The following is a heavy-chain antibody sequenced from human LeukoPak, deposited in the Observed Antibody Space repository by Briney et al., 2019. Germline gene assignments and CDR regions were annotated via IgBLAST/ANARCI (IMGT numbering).Heavy chain of an antibody. J-gene: IGHJ3*02. CDR1: GGSLSSSSYY. V-gene: IGHV4-39*07. D-gene: IGHD2-2*01. CDR3: ARYGEVPAAMGVDAFDI. CDR2: IYYSGST. Sequence: SETPSLTCTVSGGSLSSSSYYWGWIHQPPGKGLEWIGRIYYSGSTYYNPSLKSRVTISVDTSKNQFSLKLSSVNAADTAVYYCARYGEVPAAMGVDAFDIWGQGTMVTVSS.